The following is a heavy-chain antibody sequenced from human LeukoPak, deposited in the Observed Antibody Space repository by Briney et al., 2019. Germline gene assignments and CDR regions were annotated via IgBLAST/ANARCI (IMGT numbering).Heavy chain of an antibody. J-gene: IGHJ6*03. CDR3: ARDRSSWEYYYYYYMDV. Sequence: GGSLRLSCAASGFTFSDYYMSWIRQAPGKGLEWVANIKQDGSEKYYVDSVKGRFTISRDNAKNSLYLQMNSLRAEDTAVYYCARDRSSWEYYYYYYMDVWGKGTTVTVSS. CDR2: IKQDGSEK. V-gene: IGHV3-7*01. D-gene: IGHD6-13*01. CDR1: GFTFSDYY.